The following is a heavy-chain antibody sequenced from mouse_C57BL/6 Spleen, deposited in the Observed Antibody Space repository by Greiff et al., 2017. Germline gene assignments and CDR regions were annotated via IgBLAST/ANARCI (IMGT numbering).Heavy chain of an antibody. V-gene: IGHV1-81*01. Sequence: VQLQQSGAELARPGASVKLSCKASGYTFTSYGISWVKQRTGQGLEWIGEIYPRSGNTYYNEKFKGKATLTADKSSSTAYMELRSLTSEDSAVYFCARGNYYGSSGDVWGTGTTVTVSS. CDR1: GYTFTSYG. D-gene: IGHD1-1*01. J-gene: IGHJ1*03. CDR3: ARGNYYGSSGDV. CDR2: IYPRSGNT.